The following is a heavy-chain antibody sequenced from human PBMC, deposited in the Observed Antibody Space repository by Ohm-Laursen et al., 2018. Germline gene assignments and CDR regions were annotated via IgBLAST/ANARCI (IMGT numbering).Heavy chain of an antibody. CDR2: INAYKNDL. J-gene: IGHJ4*02. V-gene: IGHV3-48*02. Sequence: SLRLSCTASGFTFSDHGMNWVRQAPGKGLERLSYINAYKNDLFYADSVKGRFTISRDNAENLLYLQMDRLRDDGTAVYYCARDRDWAIDYWGQGTLVTVSS. D-gene: IGHD3/OR15-3a*01. CDR3: ARDRDWAIDY. CDR1: GFTFSDHG.